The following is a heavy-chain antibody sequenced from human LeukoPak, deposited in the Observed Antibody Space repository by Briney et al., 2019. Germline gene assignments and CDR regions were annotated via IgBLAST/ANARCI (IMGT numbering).Heavy chain of an antibody. Sequence: GGSLRLSCAASGFTFSSYWMHWVRQAPGKGLVWVSRINTNGSSTSYADSVKGRFTISRDNSKNTLYLQMNSLRADDTAVYYCAKDGASAHAFDIWGQGTMATVPS. CDR3: AKDGASAHAFDI. D-gene: IGHD1-26*01. CDR1: GFTFSSYW. CDR2: INTNGSST. J-gene: IGHJ3*02. V-gene: IGHV3-74*01.